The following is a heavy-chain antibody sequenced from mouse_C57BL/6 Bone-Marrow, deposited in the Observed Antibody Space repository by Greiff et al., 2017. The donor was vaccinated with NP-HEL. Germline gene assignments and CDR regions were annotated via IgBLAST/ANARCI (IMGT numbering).Heavy chain of an antibody. CDR3: TADGSTPYAMNY. CDR1: GFNIKDDY. J-gene: IGHJ4*01. V-gene: IGHV14-4*01. CDR2: IDPENGDT. D-gene: IGHD1-2*01. Sequence: VQLQQSGAELVRPGASVKLSCTVSGFNIKDDYMHWVKQRPEQGLEWIGWIDPENGDTEYASKFQGKATLTVDTSSNTAYLQLSSLTSADTAVYYCTADGSTPYAMNYWGQGTSVTVTS.